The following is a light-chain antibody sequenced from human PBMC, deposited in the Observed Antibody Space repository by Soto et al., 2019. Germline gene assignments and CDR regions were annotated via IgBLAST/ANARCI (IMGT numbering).Light chain of an antibody. V-gene: IGLV3-25*02. J-gene: IGLJ1*01. CDR3: QSSDDTGNYYL. Sequence: ELTQTPSVSVSPGQTARITCSGDELSKQYVYWYQQKPGQAPVLVIYKNTERASGIPERFSASSSGTTVTLTISGVRAEDEADYYCQSSDDTGNYYLFGTGTKVTVL. CDR2: KNT. CDR1: ELSKQY.